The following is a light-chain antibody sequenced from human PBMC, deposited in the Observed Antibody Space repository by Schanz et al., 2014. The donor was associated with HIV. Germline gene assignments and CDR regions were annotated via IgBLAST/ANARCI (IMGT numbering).Light chain of an antibody. J-gene: IGKJ4*01. CDR1: QSSHTY. Sequence: DIQMTQSPSSLSASVGDRVSITCRASQSSHTYLNWYQQKPGKAPKLLIYDASTLQSGVPSRFSGSGSGTEFTLTISSLQPEDFATYYCQQANSFPFALTFGGGTKVEIK. V-gene: IGKV1-39*01. CDR2: DAS. CDR3: QQANSFPFALT.